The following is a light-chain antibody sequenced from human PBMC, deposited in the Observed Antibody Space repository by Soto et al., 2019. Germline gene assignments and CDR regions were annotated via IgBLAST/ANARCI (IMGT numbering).Light chain of an antibody. CDR3: ETWDSSLRTAV. Sequence: QPVLTQPPSVSEAPGQKVTISCSGTTSNIGSNYVSWYQQLPGTAPKLLIYENNKPPSGIPDRFSGSKSGTSATLGITGLQTGDEADYYCETWDSSLRTAVFGGGTKVTVL. CDR1: TSNIGSNY. J-gene: IGLJ2*01. V-gene: IGLV1-51*02. CDR2: ENN.